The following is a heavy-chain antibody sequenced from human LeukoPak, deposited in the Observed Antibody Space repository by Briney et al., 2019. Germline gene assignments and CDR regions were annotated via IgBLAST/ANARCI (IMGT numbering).Heavy chain of an antibody. CDR2: IKLDGSEK. V-gene: IGHV3-7*01. J-gene: IGHJ4*02. Sequence: GGSLRLSYSASGFTFRSSWMSGVRQAPGKGLAWVANIKLDGSEKVDVDSVKGRFTISRDNAKNSLYLQMKSLRVEDTAVYYCTRDIKLSTGYYFDNWGQGTLVTVSS. D-gene: IGHD3-10*01. CDR3: TRDIKLSTGYYFDN. CDR1: GFTFRSSW.